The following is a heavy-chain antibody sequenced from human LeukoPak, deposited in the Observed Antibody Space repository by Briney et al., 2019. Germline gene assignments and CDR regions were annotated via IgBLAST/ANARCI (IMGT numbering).Heavy chain of an antibody. V-gene: IGHV2-70*11. CDR1: GFSLITSGMC. CDR2: IDWDDDK. J-gene: IGHJ5*02. CDR3: ARSSSWYFRFDP. Sequence: SGPTLVNPTQTLTLTCTFSGFSLITSGMCVSWIRQPPGKALEWLARIDWDDDKYYSTSLKTRLTISKDTSKNQVVLTMTNMDPVDTATHYCARSSSWYFRFDPWGQGTLVTVSS. D-gene: IGHD6-13*01.